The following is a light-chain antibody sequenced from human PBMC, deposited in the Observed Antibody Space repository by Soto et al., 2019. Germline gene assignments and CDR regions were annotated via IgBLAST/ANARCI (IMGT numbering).Light chain of an antibody. CDR1: SSDVGGYNY. V-gene: IGLV2-14*01. Sequence: QSALTQPASVSGSPGQSITISCTGTSSDVGGYNYFSWYQQHPGKAPKLMIYEVSNRPSGVSNRFSGSKSGNTASLTISGLQAEDEADYYFSSYTSSSTLVFGGGTPLTVL. CDR3: SSYTSSSTLV. J-gene: IGLJ2*01. CDR2: EVS.